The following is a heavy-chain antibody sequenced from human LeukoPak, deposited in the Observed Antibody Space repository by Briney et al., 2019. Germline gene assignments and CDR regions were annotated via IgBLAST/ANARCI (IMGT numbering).Heavy chain of an antibody. CDR3: ARRGYGYGYLDY. J-gene: IGHJ4*02. Sequence: PGGSLRLSCTASGFIFGDYSMSWVRQAPGKGLEWVAFIRTKVYGGTTEYAASVIGRFTISRDDSESIAYLQMNSLKTEDTAVYYCARRGYGYGYLDYWGQGTLVTVSS. CDR1: GFIFGDYS. D-gene: IGHD5-18*01. V-gene: IGHV3-49*04. CDR2: IRTKVYGGTT.